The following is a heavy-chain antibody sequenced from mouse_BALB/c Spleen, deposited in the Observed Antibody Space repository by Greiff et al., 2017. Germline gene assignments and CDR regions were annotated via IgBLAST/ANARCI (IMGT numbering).Heavy chain of an antibody. CDR3: ARGRYGCPLAY. CDR2: INPNNGGT. J-gene: IGHJ3*01. Sequence: VQLQQSGPELVKPGASVKISCKTSGYTFTDYTMHWVKQSPGKGLEWIGGINPNNGGTSYNQKYKGKATLTVDKSSSTAYMELRSLTSEDSAVYFCARGRYGCPLAYWGQGTMVTVSA. V-gene: IGHV1-18*01. CDR1: GYTFTDYT. D-gene: IGHD1-2*01.